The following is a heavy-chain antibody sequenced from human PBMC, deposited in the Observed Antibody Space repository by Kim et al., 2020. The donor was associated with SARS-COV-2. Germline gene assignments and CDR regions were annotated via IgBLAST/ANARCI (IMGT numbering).Heavy chain of an antibody. CDR3: ARRFYGSGGWFDP. V-gene: IGHV4-59*01. D-gene: IGHD3-10*01. CDR1: GGSISSYY. J-gene: IGHJ5*02. Sequence: SETLSLTCTVSGGSISSYYWSWIRQPPGKGLEWIGYIYYSGSTNYNPSLKSRFTISVDTSKNQFSLKLSSVTAADTAVYYCARRFYGSGGWFDPWGQGTL. CDR2: IYYSGST.